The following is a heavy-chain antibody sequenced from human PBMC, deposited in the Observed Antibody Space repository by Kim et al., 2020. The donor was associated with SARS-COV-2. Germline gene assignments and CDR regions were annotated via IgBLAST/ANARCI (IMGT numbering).Heavy chain of an antibody. CDR2: ITEDGSQI. V-gene: IGHV3-7*03. Sequence: GGSLRLSCAASGFTFSDYCIVWVRQAPGKGLEWVANITEDGSQIYYVDSVRGRFTISRDNAKNSVDLQMDSLRAEDTAVYYCATEPFRSPWDYCGPAALV. D-gene: IGHD3-3*01. J-gene: IGHJ4*01. CDR3: ATEPFRSPWDY. CDR1: GFTFSDYC.